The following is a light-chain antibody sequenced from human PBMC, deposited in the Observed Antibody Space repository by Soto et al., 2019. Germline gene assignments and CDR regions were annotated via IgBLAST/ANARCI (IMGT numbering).Light chain of an antibody. CDR1: NIGGKS. CDR2: DDS. Sequence: SYELTQPPSVSVAPGKTARITCGGNNIGGKSVHWYQQKPGQAPVLVIYDDSDRPSGIPERFSGSSSGNTATLTINRVEAGDEADYYCQVWDSSSDHVVFGGGTKLTVL. CDR3: QVWDSSSDHVV. V-gene: IGLV3-21*01. J-gene: IGLJ3*02.